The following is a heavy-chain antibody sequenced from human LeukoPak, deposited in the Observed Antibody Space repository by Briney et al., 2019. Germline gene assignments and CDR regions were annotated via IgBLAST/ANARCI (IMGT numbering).Heavy chain of an antibody. CDR2: IIPILGIA. CDR3: ARDGSRTGYCSSTSCNWFDP. D-gene: IGHD2-2*01. V-gene: IGHV1-69*04. J-gene: IGHJ5*02. Sequence: SMKVSCKASGGTFSSYAISWVRQAPGQGLEWMGRIIPILGIANYAQKSQGRVTITADKSTSTAYMELSSLRSEDTAVYYCARDGSRTGYCSSTSCNWFDPWGQGTLVTVSS. CDR1: GGTFSSYA.